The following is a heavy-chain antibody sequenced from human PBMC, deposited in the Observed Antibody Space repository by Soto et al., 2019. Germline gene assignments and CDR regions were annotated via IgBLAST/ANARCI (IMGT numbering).Heavy chain of an antibody. CDR1: GGSFSNYY. V-gene: IGHV4-34*01. J-gene: IGHJ6*02. Sequence: SETLSLTCAIYGGSFSNYYWNWIRQPPGKGLEWMGKINHNGSTNYSPSLKSRLTISVDTSKNQFSLKLISVTAADTAVYFYGRGRGYSNAWGSYYSGMDVWGQGTTVTVSS. D-gene: IGHD6-19*01. CDR2: INHNGST. CDR3: GRGRGYSNAWGSYYSGMDV.